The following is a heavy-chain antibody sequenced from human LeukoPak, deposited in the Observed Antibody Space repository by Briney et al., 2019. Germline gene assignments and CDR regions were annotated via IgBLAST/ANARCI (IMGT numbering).Heavy chain of an antibody. J-gene: IGHJ4*01. CDR2: LSGSGITT. Sequence: GGALRLSCAASGFTFSNSAMSWVRHAPRKGLEWGSTLSGSGITTYYADSVKGRFTISRDNSKNTLYLQMNSLRAEDTAVYYCAKGIYSSGWSYFDYWGHGTLVTVSS. CDR3: AKGIYSSGWSYFDY. CDR1: GFTFSNSA. D-gene: IGHD6-19*01. V-gene: IGHV3-23*01.